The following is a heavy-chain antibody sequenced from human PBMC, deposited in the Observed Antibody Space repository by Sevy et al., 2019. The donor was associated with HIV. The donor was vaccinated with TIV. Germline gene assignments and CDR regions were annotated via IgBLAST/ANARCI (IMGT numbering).Heavy chain of an antibody. V-gene: IGHV3-21*06. D-gene: IGHD3-10*01. Sequence: GGSLRLSCAASGFTFNSYFMNWVRQTPGKGLEWVSSIRSASSYIFYAAPVKGRFTISRDNAHNSLYLEMNGLRAEDMAIYYCARGDYDGSLYYFDHWSHGILVTVSS. CDR3: ARGDYDGSLYYFDH. CDR1: GFTFNSYF. J-gene: IGHJ4*03. CDR2: IRSASSYI.